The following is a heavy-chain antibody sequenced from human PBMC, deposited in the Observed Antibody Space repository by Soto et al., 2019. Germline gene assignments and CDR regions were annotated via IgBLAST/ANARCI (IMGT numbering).Heavy chain of an antibody. D-gene: IGHD2-21*02. CDR3: ARTLEGYCGGDCYPGSFDY. CDR1: GRTIRTRLYN. Sequence: PSEPLSLTYIRSGRTIRTRLYNRSWSRHPPGKGLEWIGSIYYSGSTYYNPSLKSRVTISVDTSKNQFSLKLSSVTAADTAVYYCARTLEGYCGGDCYPGSFDYWGQG. V-gene: IGHV4-39*01. J-gene: IGHJ4*02. CDR2: IYYSGST.